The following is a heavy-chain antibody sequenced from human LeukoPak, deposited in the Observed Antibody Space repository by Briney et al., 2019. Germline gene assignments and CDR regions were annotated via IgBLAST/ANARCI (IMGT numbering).Heavy chain of an antibody. CDR3: ATDPHYYGSGSYSNSPMDV. Sequence: ASVKVSCKVSGYTLTELSMHWVRQAPGKGLEWMGGFDPEDGEAIYAQKFQGRVTMTEDTSTDTAYMELSSLRSEDTAVYYCATDPHYYGSGSYSNSPMDVWGQGTTVTVSS. D-gene: IGHD3-10*01. CDR2: FDPEDGEA. J-gene: IGHJ6*02. V-gene: IGHV1-24*01. CDR1: GYTLTELS.